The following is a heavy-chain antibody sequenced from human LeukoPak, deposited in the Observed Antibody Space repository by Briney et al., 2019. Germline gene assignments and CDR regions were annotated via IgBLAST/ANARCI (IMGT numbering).Heavy chain of an antibody. D-gene: IGHD6-19*01. V-gene: IGHV3-21*01. CDR2: ISSSSSYI. CDR1: GFTFSSYS. Sequence: KPGGSLRLSCAASGFTFSSYSMNWVRQAPGKGLEWVSSISSSSSYIYYADSVKGRFTISRDNAKNSLYLQMNSLRAEDTAVYYCARGYSSGWYAGPTFDYWGQGTLVTVSS. CDR3: ARGYSSGWYAGPTFDY. J-gene: IGHJ4*02.